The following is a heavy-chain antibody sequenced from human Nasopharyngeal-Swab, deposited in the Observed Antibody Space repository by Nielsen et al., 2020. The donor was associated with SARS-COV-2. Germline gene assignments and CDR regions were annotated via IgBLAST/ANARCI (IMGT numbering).Heavy chain of an antibody. CDR2: MFHSGST. V-gene: IGHV4-4*02. CDR3: ARGDFWSGYPPVYYGMDV. CDR1: GGSISSSHW. J-gene: IGHJ6*02. D-gene: IGHD3-3*01. Sequence: SETLSLTCAVSGGSISSSHWWSWVRQPPGKGLEWIGEMFHSGSTNYNPSLKSRVTISVDKSKNQFSLKLSSVTAADTAVYYCARGDFWSGYPPVYYGMDVWGQGTTVTVSS.